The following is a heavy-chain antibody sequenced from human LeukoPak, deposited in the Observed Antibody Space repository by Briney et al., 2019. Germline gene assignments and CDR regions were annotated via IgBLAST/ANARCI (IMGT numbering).Heavy chain of an antibody. D-gene: IGHD1-1*01. CDR2: ISGDGGST. J-gene: IGHJ5*02. CDR1: GFTFDDYA. Sequence: GGSLRLSCAASGFTFDDYAMHWVRQAPGKGLEWVSLISGDGGSTYYADSVKGRFTISRDNSKNSLYLQMNSLRTEDTALYYCVKGTSTWALDAWGQGTLVTVSS. CDR3: VKGTSTWALDA. V-gene: IGHV3-43*02.